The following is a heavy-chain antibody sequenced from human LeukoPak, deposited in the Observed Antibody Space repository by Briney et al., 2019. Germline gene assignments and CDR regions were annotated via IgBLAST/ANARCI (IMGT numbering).Heavy chain of an antibody. D-gene: IGHD6-19*01. V-gene: IGHV3-30-3*01. J-gene: IGHJ4*02. CDR3: ATDGQSSGWYGFDY. CDR1: GFTFSSYA. CDR2: ISYDGSNK. Sequence: PGGSLRLSCAASGFTFSSYAMHWVRQAPGKGLEWVAVISYDGSNKYYADSVKGRFTISRDNAKSSLYLQMNSLRAEDTAVYYCATDGQSSGWYGFDYWGQGTLVTVSS.